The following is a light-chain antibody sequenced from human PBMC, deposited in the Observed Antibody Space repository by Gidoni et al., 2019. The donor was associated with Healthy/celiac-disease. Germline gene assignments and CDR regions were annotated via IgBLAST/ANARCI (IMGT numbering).Light chain of an antibody. CDR2: GNN. Sequence: QSVLTQPPSVSGAPGQRVPISCTGSSSNIGAGYDVHWYQQLPGTAPKLLIYGNNNRPSGVPDRFSGSRSGTSASLAITGLQAEDEADYYCQSYDSLSASRVFGGGTKLTVL. CDR1: SSNIGAGYD. V-gene: IGLV1-40*01. CDR3: QSYDSLSASRV. J-gene: IGLJ2*01.